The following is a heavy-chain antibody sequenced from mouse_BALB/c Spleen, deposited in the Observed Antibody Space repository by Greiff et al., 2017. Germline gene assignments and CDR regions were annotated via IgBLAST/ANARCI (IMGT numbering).Heavy chain of an antibody. J-gene: IGHJ2*01. D-gene: IGHD1-2*01. Sequence: EVQLVESGGDLVKPGGSLKLSCAASGFTFSSYGMSWVRQTPDKRLEWVATISSGGSYTYYPDSVKGRFTISRDNAKNTLYLQMSSLKSEDTAMYYCAREDTASDYWGQGTTLTVSS. V-gene: IGHV5-6*01. CDR2: ISSGGSYT. CDR1: GFTFSSYG. CDR3: AREDTASDY.